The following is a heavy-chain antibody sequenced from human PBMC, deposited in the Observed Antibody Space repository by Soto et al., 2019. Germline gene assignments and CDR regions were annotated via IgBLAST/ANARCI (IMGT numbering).Heavy chain of an antibody. Sequence: PSEILSLTCTVSGGSISSGGYYWSWIRQHPGKGLEWIGYIYYSGSTYYNPSLKSRVTISVDTSKNQFSLKLSSVTAADTAVYYCARSDSSGWYQGTHFDYWGQGTLVTVSS. V-gene: IGHV4-31*03. J-gene: IGHJ4*02. CDR1: GGSISSGGYY. CDR2: IYYSGST. CDR3: ARSDSSGWYQGTHFDY. D-gene: IGHD6-19*01.